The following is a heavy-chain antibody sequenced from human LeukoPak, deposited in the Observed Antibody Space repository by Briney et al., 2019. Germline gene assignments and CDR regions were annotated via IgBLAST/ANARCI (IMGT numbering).Heavy chain of an antibody. V-gene: IGHV1-46*01. D-gene: IGHD3-22*01. J-gene: IGHJ4*02. CDR2: INPSDGTT. Sequence: ASVKVSCKASGYTITSYNMNWVRQAPGQGLEWMGIINPSDGTTSYAQKFQGRVTMTQDTSTSTVYMELSSLRSEDTAVYYCARVDYYDSSAYNYWGQGTLVTVSS. CDR3: ARVDYYDSSAYNY. CDR1: GYTITSYN.